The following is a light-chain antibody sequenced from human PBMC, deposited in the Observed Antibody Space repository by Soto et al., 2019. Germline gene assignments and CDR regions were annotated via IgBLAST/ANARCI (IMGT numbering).Light chain of an antibody. CDR3: QQYNNWPLT. Sequence: EIVMRQSPATLSVSPGERGTLSCRASQSVSRNLACYQQKPGQAPRLLIYDASTRATGIPARFSGSGSGTEFTLTISSLQSEDFAVYYCQQYNNWPLTFGGGTNVEIK. J-gene: IGKJ4*01. CDR1: QSVSRN. V-gene: IGKV3-15*01. CDR2: DAS.